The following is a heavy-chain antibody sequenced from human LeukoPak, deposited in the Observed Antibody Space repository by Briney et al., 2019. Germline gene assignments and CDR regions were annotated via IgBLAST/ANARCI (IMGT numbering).Heavy chain of an antibody. CDR1: GFTFSSYE. J-gene: IGHJ4*02. V-gene: IGHV3-48*03. D-gene: IGHD6-19*01. Sequence: GGSLRLSCAASGFTFSSYEVNWVGQARGKGLEWVSYISSSGSTIYYADSVKGRFTISRDNAKNSLYLQMNSLRAEDTAVYYCARVAGYSSGWLAFDYWGQGTLFTVSS. CDR3: ARVAGYSSGWLAFDY. CDR2: ISSSGSTI.